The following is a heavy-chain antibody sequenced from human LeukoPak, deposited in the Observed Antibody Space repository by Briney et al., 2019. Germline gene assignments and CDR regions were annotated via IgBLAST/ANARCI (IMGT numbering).Heavy chain of an antibody. CDR3: ARGAGYSSGWYQGDWFDP. V-gene: IGHV3-23*01. CDR1: GFTFSSYA. D-gene: IGHD6-19*01. J-gene: IGHJ5*02. Sequence: PGGSLRLSCAASGFTFSSYAMNWVRQAPGKGLEWVSAISGSGGSTYYADSVKGRFTISRDNSKNTLYLQMNSLRAEDTAVYYCARGAGYSSGWYQGDWFDPWGQGTLVTVSS. CDR2: ISGSGGST.